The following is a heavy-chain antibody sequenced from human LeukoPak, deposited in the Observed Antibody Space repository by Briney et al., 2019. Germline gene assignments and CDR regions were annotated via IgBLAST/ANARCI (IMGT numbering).Heavy chain of an antibody. CDR3: ARTIFGGDDSGAFDI. Sequence: GGSLRLSCAASGFTFSIYGMNWVRQAPGKGLEWVSSISSSSSYIYYADSMWGRLTISSDNAKNSLYLQMNSLRAEDTAVYYCARTIFGGDDSGAFDIWGEGTMVTVSS. CDR2: ISSSSSYI. CDR1: GFTFSIYG. J-gene: IGHJ3*02. D-gene: IGHD5-12*01. V-gene: IGHV3-21*01.